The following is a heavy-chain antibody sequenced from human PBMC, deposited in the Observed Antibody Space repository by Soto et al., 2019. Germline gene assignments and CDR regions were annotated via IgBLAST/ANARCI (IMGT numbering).Heavy chain of an antibody. D-gene: IGHD5-12*01. CDR1: GGTFSSYA. V-gene: IGHV1-69*01. CDR2: IIPIFGTA. Sequence: QVQLVQSGAEVKKPGSSVKVSCKASGGTFSSYAISWVRQAPGQGLEWMGGIIPIFGTANYAQKFQGRVTITADESTSTAYMELSSLRSEDTAVYYCAAVPNIVATIRSLPTHYYYYGMDVWGQGTTVTVSS. CDR3: AAVPNIVATIRSLPTHYYYYGMDV. J-gene: IGHJ6*02.